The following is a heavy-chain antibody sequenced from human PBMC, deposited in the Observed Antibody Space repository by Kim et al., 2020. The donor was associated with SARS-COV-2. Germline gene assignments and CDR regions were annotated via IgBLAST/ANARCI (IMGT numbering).Heavy chain of an antibody. D-gene: IGHD3-3*01. J-gene: IGHJ3*02. CDR2: IIPIFGTA. CDR1: GGTFSSYA. Sequence: SVKVSCKASGGTFSSYAISWVRQAPGQGLEWMGGIIPIFGTANYAQKFQGRVTITADESTSTAYMELSSLRSEDTAVYYCAGTREIDFWSGYYAFDIWGQGTMVTVSS. V-gene: IGHV1-69*13. CDR3: AGTREIDFWSGYYAFDI.